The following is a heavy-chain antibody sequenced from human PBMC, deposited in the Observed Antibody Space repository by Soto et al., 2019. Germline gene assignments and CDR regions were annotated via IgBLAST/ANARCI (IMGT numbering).Heavy chain of an antibody. J-gene: IGHJ5*02. Sequence: QVQLQESGPGLVKPSGTLSLTCAVSGDSVSSPYYWCWVRQPPGKGLEWIGEVFHTGTTSYNPSLRSRVTVSMDKSINQFSLDLSSVPAADTAVYCCASGAGSYAIHAWGWGTLVIVSS. D-gene: IGHD3-10*01. CDR2: VFHTGTT. CDR3: ASGAGSYAIHA. V-gene: IGHV4-4*01. CDR1: GDSVSSPYY.